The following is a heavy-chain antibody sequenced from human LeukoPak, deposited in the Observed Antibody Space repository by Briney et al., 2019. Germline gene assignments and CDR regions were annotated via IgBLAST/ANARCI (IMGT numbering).Heavy chain of an antibody. Sequence: SETLSLTCTVSGGSISSSSHYWGWIRQPPGKGLEWIGSIYYSGSTYYNPSLKSRVTISVDTSKNQFSLKLSSVTAADTAVYYCARASPPDYDFWSGYYSNYYYYYMDVWGKGTTVTVSS. V-gene: IGHV4-39*07. D-gene: IGHD3-3*01. CDR1: GGSISSSSHY. CDR2: IYYSGST. CDR3: ARASPPDYDFWSGYYSNYYYYYMDV. J-gene: IGHJ6*03.